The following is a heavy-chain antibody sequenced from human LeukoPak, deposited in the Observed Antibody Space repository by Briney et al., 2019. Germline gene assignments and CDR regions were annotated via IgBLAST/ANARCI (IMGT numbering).Heavy chain of an antibody. V-gene: IGHV3-23*01. Sequence: GGSLRLSCVASGFTFNNYAMSWVRQAPGKGLEWVSDISDRGANTFYADSVKGRVTISKDFSKNTLFLQMTSLRAEDTAVYYCAKTGGSGSYYSALDYWGQGTLVTVSS. CDR3: AKTGGSGSYYSALDY. CDR2: ISDRGANT. D-gene: IGHD3-10*01. J-gene: IGHJ4*02. CDR1: GFTFNNYA.